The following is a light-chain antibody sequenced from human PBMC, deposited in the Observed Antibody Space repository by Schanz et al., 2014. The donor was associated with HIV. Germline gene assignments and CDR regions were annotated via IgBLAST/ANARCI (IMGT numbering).Light chain of an antibody. J-gene: IGKJ2*01. CDR1: HIISTY. CDR3: QQSYSATPYT. CDR2: AAS. Sequence: DIQMTQSPSSVSASVGDRVSITCRASHIISTYLAWYQQKPGKAPKLLMYAASTLKSGVPSRFSGSGSGTDFTLTITSLQFDDFATYYCQQSYSATPYTFGQGTRLEIK. V-gene: IGKV1-39*01.